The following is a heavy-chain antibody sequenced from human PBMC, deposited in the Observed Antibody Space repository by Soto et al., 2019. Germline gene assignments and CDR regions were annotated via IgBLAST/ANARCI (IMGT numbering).Heavy chain of an antibody. CDR3: ARGYRCPDWFDS. J-gene: IGHJ5*01. V-gene: IGHV4-31*03. CDR1: GGYISSAGSF. D-gene: IGHD5-12*01. Sequence: QVQLQESGPGLMKPSQTLSLTCTVSGGYISSAGSFWSWVRQHPGKGLEWIGYMSHSETTHYHSSLNCRVTISIDTSKNLCSLNLCSVTAADTAVDYCARGYRCPDWFDSWGPGTLVIVSS. CDR2: MSHSETT.